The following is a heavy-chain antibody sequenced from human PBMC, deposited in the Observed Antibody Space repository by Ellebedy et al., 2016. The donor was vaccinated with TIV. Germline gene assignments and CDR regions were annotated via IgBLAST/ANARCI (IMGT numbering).Heavy chain of an antibody. V-gene: IGHV3-66*01. CDR3: ARETFNDVDLDLWGLFDI. D-gene: IGHD2/OR15-2a*01. Sequence: GGSLRLSCAASGFTVSSHCMSWVRQAPGKGLEWISVIYRDKSTYYADSLKGRFTISRDTSENPLYIQMNSLRAEDTAVYYCARETFNDVDLDLWGLFDIWGQGTMVTVSS. CDR2: IYRDKST. J-gene: IGHJ3*02. CDR1: GFTVSSHC.